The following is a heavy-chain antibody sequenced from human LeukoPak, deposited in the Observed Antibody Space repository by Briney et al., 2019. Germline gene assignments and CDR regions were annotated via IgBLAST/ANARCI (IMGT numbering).Heavy chain of an antibody. CDR3: AKAFQARDYPLNYFDY. CDR1: GFTFNTYS. CDR2: ISSSSSTI. Sequence: PGGSLRLSCVVSGFTFNTYSMNWVRQAPGKGLEWVSYISSSSSTIYYADSVKGRFTISRDNAKNSLCLQMNSLRAEDTAVYYCAKAFQARDYPLNYFDYWGQGTLVTVSS. V-gene: IGHV3-48*01. J-gene: IGHJ4*02. D-gene: IGHD4-11*01.